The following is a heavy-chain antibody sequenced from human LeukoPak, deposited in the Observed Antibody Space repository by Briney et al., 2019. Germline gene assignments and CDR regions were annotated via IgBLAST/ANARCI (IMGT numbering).Heavy chain of an antibody. CDR2: IYYSGST. CDR3: ARDRIDIVVVPAADNWFDP. CDR1: GGSISSSSYY. J-gene: IGHJ5*02. D-gene: IGHD2-2*01. V-gene: IGHV4-39*07. Sequence: PSETLSLTCTVSGGSISSSSYYWDWIRQPPGKGLEWIGSIYYSGSTYYNPSLKSRVTISVDTSKNQFSLKLSSVTAADTAVYYCARDRIDIVVVPAADNWFDPWGQGTLVTVSS.